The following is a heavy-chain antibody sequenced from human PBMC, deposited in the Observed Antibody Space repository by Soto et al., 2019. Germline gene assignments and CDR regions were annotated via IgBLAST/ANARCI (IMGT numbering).Heavy chain of an antibody. D-gene: IGHD6-19*01. Sequence: QDQLVQSGVEVKKPGASVKVSCKASGYSFTNYGITWVRQAPGQGFEWMGWIRAYNGTTNYAQKFQGRVTSTTDASTSTAYFELRSLRSDDTAVYYCARDRGVAPPVAGNTHYYYYMDVWGKGTTVTVSS. CDR1: GYSFTNYG. CDR2: IRAYNGTT. J-gene: IGHJ6*03. V-gene: IGHV1-18*01. CDR3: ARDRGVAPPVAGNTHYYYYMDV.